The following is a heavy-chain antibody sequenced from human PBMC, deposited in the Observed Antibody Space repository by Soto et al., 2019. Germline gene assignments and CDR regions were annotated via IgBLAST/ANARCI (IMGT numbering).Heavy chain of an antibody. J-gene: IGHJ6*02. V-gene: IGHV1-69*13. Sequence: ASVKVSCKASGGTFSSYAISWVRQAPGQGLEWMGGIIPIFGTANYAQRFQGRVTITADESTSTAYMELSSLRSEDTAVYYCAREWRRIAARPQEPIEGMDVWGQGTTVTVSS. D-gene: IGHD6-6*01. CDR1: GGTFSSYA. CDR2: IIPIFGTA. CDR3: AREWRRIAARPQEPIEGMDV.